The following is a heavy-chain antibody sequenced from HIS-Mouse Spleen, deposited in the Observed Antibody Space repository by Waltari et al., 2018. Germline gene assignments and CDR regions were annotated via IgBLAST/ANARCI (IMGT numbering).Heavy chain of an antibody. Sequence: QLQLQESGPGLVKPSETLSLTCTVSGGSISSRSYYWGWIRQPPGKGLECVGSIYYSGGNYYTPSLKSRVTISVDTPKNQSSLKLSSVTASETAVYYCAREIPYSSSWYDWYFDLWGRGTLVTVSS. CDR2: IYYSGGN. V-gene: IGHV4-39*07. D-gene: IGHD6-13*01. CDR1: GGSISSRSYY. J-gene: IGHJ2*01. CDR3: AREIPYSSSWYDWYFDL.